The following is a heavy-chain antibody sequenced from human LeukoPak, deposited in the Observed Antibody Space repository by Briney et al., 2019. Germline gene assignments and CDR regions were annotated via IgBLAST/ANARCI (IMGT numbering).Heavy chain of an antibody. Sequence: SETLSLTCTVSGGSISSYYWSWIRQPPGKGLEWIGSIYYSGSTYYNPSLKSRVTISVDTSKNQFSLKLSSVTAADTAVYYCARSRVTMIVVVIRKVGEFDYWGQGTLVTVSS. CDR3: ARSRVTMIVVVIRKVGEFDY. J-gene: IGHJ4*02. D-gene: IGHD3-22*01. CDR2: IYYSGST. V-gene: IGHV4-39*01. CDR1: GGSISSYY.